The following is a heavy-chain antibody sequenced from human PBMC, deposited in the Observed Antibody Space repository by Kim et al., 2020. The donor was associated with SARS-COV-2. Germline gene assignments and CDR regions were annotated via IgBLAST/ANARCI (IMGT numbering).Heavy chain of an antibody. J-gene: IGHJ6*03. CDR1: GYTFTSYD. CDR2: MNPNSGNT. D-gene: IGHD2-2*01. V-gene: IGHV1-8*01. CDR3: ARVFISSTHNYYYYYYMDV. Sequence: ASVKVSCKASGYTFTSYDINWVRQATGQGLEWMGWMNPNSGNTGYAQKFQGRVTMTRNTSISTAYMELSSLRSEDTAVYYCARVFISSTHNYYYYYYMDVWGKGTTVTVSS.